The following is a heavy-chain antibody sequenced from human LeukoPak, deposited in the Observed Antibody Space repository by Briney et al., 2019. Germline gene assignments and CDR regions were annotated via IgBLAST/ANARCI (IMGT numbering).Heavy chain of an antibody. V-gene: IGHV4-61*02. J-gene: IGHJ4*02. CDR1: GGSISNCSFY. CDR2: IYTRGSP. CDR3: ASSVATIYKNY. D-gene: IGHD5-12*01. Sequence: SETLSLTCTVSGGSISNCSFYWRWLRQPAGKGLEWIGRIYTRGSPNYNPTLKSRVTISVDTSKNQFPMKLSSVTAADTAVYYCASSVATIYKNYWGQGTLVTVSS.